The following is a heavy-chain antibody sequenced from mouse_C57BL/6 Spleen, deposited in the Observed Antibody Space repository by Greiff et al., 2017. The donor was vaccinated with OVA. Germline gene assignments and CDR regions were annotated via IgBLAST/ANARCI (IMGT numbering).Heavy chain of an antibody. CDR3: ERSITTVVARNYFDY. CDR1: GYTFTDYY. CDR2: INPNNGGT. J-gene: IGHJ2*01. Sequence: EVQLQQSGPELVKPGASVKISCKASGYTFTDYYMNWVKQSHGKSLEWIGDINPNNGGTSYNQKFKGKATLTVDKSSSTAYMELLSLTSEDSAVYDCERSITTVVARNYFDYWGQGTTLTVSS. D-gene: IGHD1-1*01. V-gene: IGHV1-26*01.